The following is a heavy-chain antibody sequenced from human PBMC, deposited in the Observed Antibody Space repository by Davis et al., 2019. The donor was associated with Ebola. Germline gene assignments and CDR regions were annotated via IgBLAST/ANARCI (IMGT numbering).Heavy chain of an antibody. J-gene: IGHJ5*02. D-gene: IGHD4-17*01. CDR1: GGSISSGGYS. CDR2: IYHSGST. CDR3: AREAGATVTTAGWFDP. Sequence: SETLSLTCAVSGGSISSGGYSWSWIRQPPGKGLEWIGYIYHSGSTYYNPSLKSRVTISVDRSKNQFSLKLSSVTAADTAVYYCAREAGATVTTAGWFDPWGQGTLVTVSS. V-gene: IGHV4-30-2*01.